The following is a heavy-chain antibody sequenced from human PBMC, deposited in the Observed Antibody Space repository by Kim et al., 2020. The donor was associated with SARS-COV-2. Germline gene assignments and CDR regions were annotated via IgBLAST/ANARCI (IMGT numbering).Heavy chain of an antibody. V-gene: IGHV4-34*01. D-gene: IGHD3-10*01. Sequence: SETLSLTCAVYGGSFSGYYWSWIRQPPGKGLEWIGEINHSGSTNYNPSLKSRVTISVDTSKNLFSLKLSSVTAADTAVYYCARGGTYYYGSGSLCWFDPWGQGTLVTVSS. CDR3: ARGGTYYYGSGSLCWFDP. J-gene: IGHJ5*02. CDR1: GGSFSGYY. CDR2: INHSGST.